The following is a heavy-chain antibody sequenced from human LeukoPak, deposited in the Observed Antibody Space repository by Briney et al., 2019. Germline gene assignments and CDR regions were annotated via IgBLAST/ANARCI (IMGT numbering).Heavy chain of an antibody. CDR1: GGPISNFY. D-gene: IGHD5-18*01. Sequence: PSETLSLTCTVPGGPISNFYWSWIRQPPGKGLEWIGFIYYTGSTSYKPSLKSRVTISLDTARNQFSLQLNSVTAADTAVYYCARCGYSYGAGYYFDYWGQGTLVTVSS. J-gene: IGHJ4*02. CDR3: ARCGYSYGAGYYFDY. CDR2: IYYTGST. V-gene: IGHV4-59*01.